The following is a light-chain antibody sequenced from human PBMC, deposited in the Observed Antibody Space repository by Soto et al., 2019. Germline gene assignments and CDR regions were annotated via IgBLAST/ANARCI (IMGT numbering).Light chain of an antibody. V-gene: IGLV3-9*01. Sequence: SYELAQPLSVSVALGQTARMTCVGNNIGSKNVHWYQQKPGQAPVLVIYRDNNRPSGVPERFSGSKSGNTATLTISRAQAGHEADYYCQVWHTSVYVFANGTQVTV. CDR2: RDN. CDR1: NIGSKN. CDR3: QVWHTSVYV. J-gene: IGLJ1*01.